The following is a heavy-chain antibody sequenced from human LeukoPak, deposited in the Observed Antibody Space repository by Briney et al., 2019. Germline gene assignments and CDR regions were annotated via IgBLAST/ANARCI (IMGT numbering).Heavy chain of an antibody. CDR2: MNPNSGNT. CDR1: GYTFTSYD. D-gene: IGHD1-26*01. V-gene: IGHV1-8*01. J-gene: IGHJ6*02. Sequence: ASVKVSCKASGYTFTSYDINWVRQATGQGLEWMGWMNPNSGNTGYAQKFQGRVTMTRNTSISTAYMELSSLRSEDTAVYYCASGGGINYYYYYYGMDVWGQGTTVTVFS. CDR3: ASGGGINYYYYYYGMDV.